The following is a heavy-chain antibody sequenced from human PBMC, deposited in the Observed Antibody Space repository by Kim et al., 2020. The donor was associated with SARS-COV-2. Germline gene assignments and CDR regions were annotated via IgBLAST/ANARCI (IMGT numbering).Heavy chain of an antibody. CDR3: AKDSLPTLEGVDV. Sequence: YYGDSVKGRFTLSRDNSKNTLYLQMNSLRPEDTAVYYCAKDSLPTLEGVDVWGQGTTVTVSS. J-gene: IGHJ6*02. V-gene: IGHV3-30*02.